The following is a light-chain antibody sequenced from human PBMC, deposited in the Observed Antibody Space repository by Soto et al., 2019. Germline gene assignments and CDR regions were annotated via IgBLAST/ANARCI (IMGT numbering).Light chain of an antibody. CDR3: QKYDSAPRT. CDR2: GAS. V-gene: IGKV1-27*01. J-gene: IGKJ4*01. CDR1: QDINNY. Sequence: DTQMTQSPSSLSASLGDRVTITCRASQDINNYLAWYQQRPGKVPKLLIYGASTLQSGVPSRFSGSGSGTDFTLTISSLQPEDVATYYCQKYDSAPRTFGGGTRVEIK.